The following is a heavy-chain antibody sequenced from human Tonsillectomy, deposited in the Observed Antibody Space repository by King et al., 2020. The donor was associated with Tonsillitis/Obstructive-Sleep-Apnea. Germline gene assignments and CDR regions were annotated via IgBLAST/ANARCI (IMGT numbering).Heavy chain of an antibody. CDR3: AKDHSSGWHEFDY. Sequence: VQLVESGGGLVQPGGSLRLSCAASGFTFSSYAMSWVRQAPGKGLEWVSAISGSGAGTYYADSVKGRFTISRDNSKNTLYLQMNSLRAEDTALYYCAKDHSSGWHEFDYWGQGTLVTVSS. V-gene: IGHV3-23*04. J-gene: IGHJ4*02. CDR1: GFTFSSYA. D-gene: IGHD6-19*01. CDR2: ISGSGAGT.